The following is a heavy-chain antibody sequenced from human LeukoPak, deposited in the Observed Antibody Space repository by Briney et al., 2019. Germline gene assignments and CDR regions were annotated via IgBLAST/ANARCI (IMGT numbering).Heavy chain of an antibody. CDR2: ISSSSYT. CDR1: GFTFSDYY. J-gene: IGHJ4*02. CDR3: ARAESCSSTSCPPYFDY. D-gene: IGHD2-2*01. V-gene: IGHV3-11*05. Sequence: GGSLRLSCAASGFTFSDYYMSWIRQAPGKGLEWVSYISSSSYTNYADSVKGRFTISRDNAKNSLYLQMNSLRAEDTAVYYCARAESCSSTSCPPYFDYWGQGTLVTVSS.